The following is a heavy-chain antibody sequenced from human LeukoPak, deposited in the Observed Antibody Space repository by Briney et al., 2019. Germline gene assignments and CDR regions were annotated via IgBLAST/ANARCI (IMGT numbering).Heavy chain of an antibody. CDR3: ARCSVGYYYAENAFDI. CDR2: IYYSGST. J-gene: IGHJ3*02. V-gene: IGHV4-31*03. Sequence: SETLSLTCTVSGGSISSGGYYWSWIRQHPGKGLEWIGYIYYSGSTYYNPSLKSRVTISVDTSKNQFSLKLSSVTAADTAVYYCARCSVGYYYAENAFDIWGQRTMVTVSS. CDR1: GGSISSGGYY. D-gene: IGHD3-22*01.